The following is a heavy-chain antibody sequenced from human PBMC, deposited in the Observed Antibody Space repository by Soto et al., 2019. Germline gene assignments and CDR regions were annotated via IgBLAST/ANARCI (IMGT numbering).Heavy chain of an antibody. CDR1: GFTLSSYW. V-gene: IGHV3-7*05. J-gene: IGHJ6*02. CDR3: AREVLVWFGEFLEDYYWHGMDV. D-gene: IGHD3-10*01. Sequence: EVQVVESGGGLVQPGGSLRLSCAASGFTLSSYWMTWVRQAPGKGLEWVANIKEDGSETYYVDSVKGRFTISRDNAKNSLYLQLSSLTAEDTAVYYCAREVLVWFGEFLEDYYWHGMDVWGQGPTVTVSS. CDR2: IKEDGSET.